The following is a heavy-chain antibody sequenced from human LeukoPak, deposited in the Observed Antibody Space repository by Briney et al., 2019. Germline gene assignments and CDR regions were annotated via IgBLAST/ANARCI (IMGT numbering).Heavy chain of an antibody. CDR1: GGSFGGYY. V-gene: IGHV4-34*01. J-gene: IGHJ4*02. D-gene: IGHD3-10*01. CDR2: INHSGST. CDR3: ARGVRITMVRGVIRPTYFVY. Sequence: SETLSLTCAVYGGSFGGYYWSWIRQPPGKGLEWIGEINHSGSTNYNPSLKSRVTISVDTSKNQFSLKLGSVTAADTAVYYCARGVRITMVRGVIRPTYFVYWSQGTLVTVSS.